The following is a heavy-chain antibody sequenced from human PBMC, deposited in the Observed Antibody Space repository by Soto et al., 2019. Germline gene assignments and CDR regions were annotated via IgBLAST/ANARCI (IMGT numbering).Heavy chain of an antibody. D-gene: IGHD6-13*01. CDR1: GDSVSSNSAA. CDR3: ARVYSSSWYGGMDV. V-gene: IGHV6-1*01. J-gene: IGHJ6*02. CDR2: TYYRSKWYN. Sequence: QVQLQQSGPGLVKPSQTLSLTCAISGDSVSSNSAAWNWIRQSPSRGLEWLGRTYYRSKWYNDYSVSVNSRIRINPDTAKNQFSLQLNSVTPEDTAVYYCARVYSSSWYGGMDVWGQGTTVTVSS.